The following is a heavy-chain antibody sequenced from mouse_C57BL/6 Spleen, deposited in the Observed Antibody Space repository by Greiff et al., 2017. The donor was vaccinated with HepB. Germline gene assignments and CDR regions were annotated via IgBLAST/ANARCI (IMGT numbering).Heavy chain of an antibody. CDR3: AIGDIYYYGSSYEAWFAY. CDR1: GYTFTSYG. D-gene: IGHD1-1*01. CDR2: IYPRSGNT. V-gene: IGHV1-81*01. J-gene: IGHJ3*01. Sequence: VQLQQSGAELARPGASVKLSCKASGYTFTSYGISWVKQRTGQGLEWIGEIYPRSGNTYYNEKFKGKATLTADKSSSTAYMELRSLTSEDSAVYFCAIGDIYYYGSSYEAWFAYWGQGTLVTVSA.